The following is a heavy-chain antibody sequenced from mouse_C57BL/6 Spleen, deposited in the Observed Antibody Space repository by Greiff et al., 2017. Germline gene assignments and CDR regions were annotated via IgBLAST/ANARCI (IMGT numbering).Heavy chain of an antibody. D-gene: IGHD2-1*01. CDR3: ASNLLWDFDV. Sequence: QVQLQQSGAELAKPGASVKLSCKASGYTFASYWMHWVKQRPGQGLEWIGYINPSSGYTKYNQKFKDKATLTADKSSSTAYMQLSSLTYEDSAVYYCASNLLWDFDVWGTGTTVTVSS. J-gene: IGHJ1*03. CDR2: INPSSGYT. V-gene: IGHV1-7*01. CDR1: GYTFASYW.